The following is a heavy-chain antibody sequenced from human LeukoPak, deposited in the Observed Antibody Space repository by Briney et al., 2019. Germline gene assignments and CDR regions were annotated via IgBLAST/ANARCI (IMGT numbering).Heavy chain of an antibody. CDR2: SRNKLNSHTT. V-gene: IGHV3-72*01. D-gene: IGHD1-26*01. CDR1: GFTFSDHF. CDR3: ARSHYPGSYMDV. J-gene: IGHJ6*03. Sequence: GGSLRLSCVASGFTFSDHFMDWVRQAPGKGLEWVGRSRNKLNSHTTEYAASVKGRFTISRDDSRNSLYLQMNSLKTEDTAVYYCARSHYPGSYMDVWGKGTTVTVSS.